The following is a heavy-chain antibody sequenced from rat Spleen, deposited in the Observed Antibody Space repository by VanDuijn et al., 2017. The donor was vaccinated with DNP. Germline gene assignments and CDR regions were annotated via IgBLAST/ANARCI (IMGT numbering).Heavy chain of an antibody. J-gene: IGHJ2*01. CDR2: IGSDDYAP. CDR3: IRWNSGHFDY. CDR1: GFTFSDYY. D-gene: IGHD4-3*01. V-gene: IGHV5-22*01. Sequence: EAQLVESGGGLVQPGRSLKLSCAASGFTFSDYYMAWVRQAPTKGLEWVAYIGSDDYAPYYGDSVKGRFTISRDNAKSTLYLQMNSLRSEDMATYYCIRWNSGHFDYWGQGVMVTVSS.